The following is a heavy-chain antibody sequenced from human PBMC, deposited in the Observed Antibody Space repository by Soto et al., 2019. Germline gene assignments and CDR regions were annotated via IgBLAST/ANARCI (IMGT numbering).Heavy chain of an antibody. CDR1: GFSLSTSGVG. CDR2: IYWDDDK. J-gene: IGHJ4*02. V-gene: IGHV2-5*02. D-gene: IGHD3-22*01. CDR3: VRQASLGSGYYFVH. Sequence: QITLKESGPTLVKPTQTLTLTCTFSGFSLSTSGVGVGWIRQPPGKALDWLALIYWDDDKRYSPSLKSRLTITKDTSKNQVVLTMTNMDPVDTATYYCVRQASLGSGYYFVHWGQGTLVTVSS.